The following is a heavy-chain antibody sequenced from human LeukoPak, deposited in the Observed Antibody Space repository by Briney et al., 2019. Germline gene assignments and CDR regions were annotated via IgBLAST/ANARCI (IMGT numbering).Heavy chain of an antibody. D-gene: IGHD3-22*01. CDR1: GGTFSSYA. V-gene: IGHV1-69*13. Sequence: SVKVSCKASGGTFSSYAISWVRQAPGQGLEWMGGIIPIFGTANYAQKFQGRVTITADESTSTAYMELSSLRSEDTAVYYCARAGRNYYDSSGYYDFDYWGQGTLVTVSS. CDR3: ARAGRNYYDSSGYYDFDY. J-gene: IGHJ4*02. CDR2: IIPIFGTA.